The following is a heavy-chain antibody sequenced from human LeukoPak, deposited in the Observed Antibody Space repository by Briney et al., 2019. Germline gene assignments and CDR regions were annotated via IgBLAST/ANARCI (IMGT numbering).Heavy chain of an antibody. V-gene: IGHV3-30*02. J-gene: IGHJ4*02. D-gene: IGHD6-13*01. CDR2: IRYDGSNK. Sequence: GGSLRLSCAASGFTFSSYGMHWVRQAPGKGLEWVAFIRYDGSNKYYADSVKGRFTISRDNSENTLYLQMNSLRAEDTAVYYCAKDGGRGQLVLYYFDYWGQGTLVTVSS. CDR1: GFTFSSYG. CDR3: AKDGGRGQLVLYYFDY.